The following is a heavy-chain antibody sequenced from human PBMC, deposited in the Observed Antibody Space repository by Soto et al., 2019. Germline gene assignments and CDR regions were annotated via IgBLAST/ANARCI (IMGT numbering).Heavy chain of an antibody. D-gene: IGHD3-3*01. V-gene: IGHV1-3*01. CDR3: AREVRILEWLLPAFEN. J-gene: IGHJ4*02. Sequence: QVQLVQSGAEVKKPGAAVKVSCKASGYVFTKFAIHWVRQAPGQSLEWMGRINAGSGTIKYSQKFQDRVTMTRDTPATTAYMELSSLRSEDTAVYYCAREVRILEWLLPAFENWGQGTLVAVSS. CDR1: GYVFTKFA. CDR2: INAGSGTI.